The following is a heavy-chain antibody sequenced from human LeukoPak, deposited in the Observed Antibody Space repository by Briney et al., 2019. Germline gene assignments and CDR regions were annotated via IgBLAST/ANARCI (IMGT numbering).Heavy chain of an antibody. CDR3: ARGVAAYSNYESFDY. V-gene: IGHV4-39*01. Sequence: SETLSLTCTVSGGSISSSSYYWGWIRQPPGKGLEWIGSIYYSGSTYYNPSLKSRVTISVDTSKNQFSLKLSSVTAADTAVYYCARGVAAYSNYESFDYWGQGTLVTVSS. CDR2: IYYSGST. D-gene: IGHD4-11*01. CDR1: GGSISSSSYY. J-gene: IGHJ4*02.